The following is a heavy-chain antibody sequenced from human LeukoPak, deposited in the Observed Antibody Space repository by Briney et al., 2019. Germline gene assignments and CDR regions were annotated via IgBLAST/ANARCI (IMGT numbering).Heavy chain of an antibody. J-gene: IGHJ4*02. CDR1: GGSISSGGYY. CDR3: ARREPAAIRGGLDY. CDR2: IYNSGNT. V-gene: IGHV4-31*03. Sequence: TSETLSLTCTVSGGSISSGGYYWTWIRQHPGKGLEWIGCIYNSGNTYYNPSLKSRVTISVDTSKNQLSLMLSSVTDADTAVYYCARREPAAIRGGLDYWGQGTLVTVSS. D-gene: IGHD2-2*02.